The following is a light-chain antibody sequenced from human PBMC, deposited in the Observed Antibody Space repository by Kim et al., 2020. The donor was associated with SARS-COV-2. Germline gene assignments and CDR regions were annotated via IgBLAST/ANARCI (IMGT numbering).Light chain of an antibody. CDR3: NSRDSSGNVV. CDR1: SLRSYY. V-gene: IGLV3-19*01. J-gene: IGLJ2*01. Sequence: VAWGQTVRITCQGDSLRSYYASWYQHKPGQAPVLVIYGKNNRPSGIPDRFSGSSSGNTASLTITGAQAEDEADYYCNSRDSSGNVVFGGGTQLTVL. CDR2: GKN.